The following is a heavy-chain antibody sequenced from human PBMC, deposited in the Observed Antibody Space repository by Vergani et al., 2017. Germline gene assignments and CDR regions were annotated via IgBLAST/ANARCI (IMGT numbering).Heavy chain of an antibody. J-gene: IGHJ6*03. CDR3: ARGAGGYHYMDV. Sequence: QVQLQESGPGLVKPSETLSLTCTVSGGSISSHYWSWIRQPPGKGLEWVGYIYYSGSTNYNPSLKSRVTISVDTSRNLFSLKLSSVTAADTAVYYCARGAGGYHYMDVWGKGTTVTVSS. D-gene: IGHD1-14*01. V-gene: IGHV4-59*11. CDR2: IYYSGST. CDR1: GGSISSHY.